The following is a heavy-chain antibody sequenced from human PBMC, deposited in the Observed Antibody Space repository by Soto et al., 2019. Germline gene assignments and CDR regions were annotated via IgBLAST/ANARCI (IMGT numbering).Heavy chain of an antibody. V-gene: IGHV4-38-2*01. CDR1: GYSISSGYY. CDR2: IYHSGST. Sequence: SETLSLTCAVSGYSISSGYYWGWIRQPPGKGLEWIGSIYHSGSTYYNPSLKSRVTISVDTSKNQFSLKLSSVTAADTAVYYCASSPRGRTNWLDPWGQGNMVTVS. CDR3: ASSPRGRTNWLDP. D-gene: IGHD3-16*01. J-gene: IGHJ5*02.